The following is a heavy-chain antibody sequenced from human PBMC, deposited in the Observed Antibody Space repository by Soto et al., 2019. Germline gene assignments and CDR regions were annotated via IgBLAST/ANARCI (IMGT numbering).Heavy chain of an antibody. J-gene: IGHJ6*02. Sequence: QVPLVQSGAEVKKPGASVKVSCKASGYTFTSYGISWVRQAPGQGLEWMGWISAYNGNTNYAQKLQGRVTMTTDTSTSTAYMELRSLRSDDTAVYYCARDDIVVVPAALYYYYGMDVWGQGTTVTVSS. D-gene: IGHD2-2*01. CDR3: ARDDIVVVPAALYYYYGMDV. CDR2: ISAYNGNT. CDR1: GYTFTSYG. V-gene: IGHV1-18*01.